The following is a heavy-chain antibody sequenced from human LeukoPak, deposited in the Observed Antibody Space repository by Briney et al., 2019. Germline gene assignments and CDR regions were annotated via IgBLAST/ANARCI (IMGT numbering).Heavy chain of an antibody. CDR3: ARDQRTTTVAGLYYYYMDV. Sequence: GGSLRLSCAASGFTFSNSAMSWVRQAPGKGLEWVSVIYSGGSTYYADSVKGRFTISRDNSKNTLYLQMNSLRAEDTAVYYCARDQRTTTVAGLYYYYMDVWGKGTTVTISS. CDR2: IYSGGST. D-gene: IGHD4-23*01. J-gene: IGHJ6*03. V-gene: IGHV3-53*01. CDR1: GFTFSNSA.